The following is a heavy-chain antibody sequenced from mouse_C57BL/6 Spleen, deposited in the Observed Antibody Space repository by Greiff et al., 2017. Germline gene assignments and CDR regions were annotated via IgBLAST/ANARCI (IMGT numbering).Heavy chain of an antibody. CDR2: IDPSDSYT. Sequence: QVQLQQPGAELVKPGASVKLSCKASGYTFTSYWMPWVKQRPGQGLEWIGEIDPSDSYTNYNQKFKGKATLTVDTSSSTAYMQLSSLTSEDSAVYYCARSFAYWGQGTLVTVSA. CDR1: GYTFTSYW. V-gene: IGHV1-50*01. J-gene: IGHJ3*01. CDR3: ARSFAY.